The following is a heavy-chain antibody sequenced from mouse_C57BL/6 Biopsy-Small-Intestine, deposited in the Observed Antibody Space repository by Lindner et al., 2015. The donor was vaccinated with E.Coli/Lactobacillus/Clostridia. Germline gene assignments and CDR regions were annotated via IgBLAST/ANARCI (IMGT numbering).Heavy chain of an antibody. Sequence: SVKVSCKASGYTFTNYGVTWVRQAPGQGLEWIGWISTYSGNTNYPQKFQGRVTMTTDTSTSTAYMELRSLKSDDTAVYYCARMRGGPTVSKGGYFDFWGQGTLVTVSS. CDR2: ISTYSGNT. CDR1: GYTFTNYG. D-gene: IGHD1-1*01. J-gene: IGHJ2*01. V-gene: IGHV1-4*01. CDR3: ARMRGGPTVSKGGYFDF.